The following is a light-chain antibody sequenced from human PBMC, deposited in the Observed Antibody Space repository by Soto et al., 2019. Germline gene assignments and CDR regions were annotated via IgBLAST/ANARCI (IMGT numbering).Light chain of an antibody. CDR3: SSYAGSTTLHEL. Sequence: QSALTQPPSASGSPGQSVTISCTGSSSDVGGYEYVSWYQQHPGKAPKLIIYEVIKRPSGVPDRFSGSKSGNTASLTVSGLQAQDEADDYCSSYAGSTTLHELFGTGTKLTVL. J-gene: IGLJ2*01. CDR1: SSDVGGYEY. CDR2: EVI. V-gene: IGLV2-8*01.